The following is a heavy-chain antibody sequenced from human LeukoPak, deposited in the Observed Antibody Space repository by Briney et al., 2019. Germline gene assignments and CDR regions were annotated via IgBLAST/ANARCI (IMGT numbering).Heavy chain of an antibody. CDR3: ARDPYSGYGFTFDY. J-gene: IGHJ4*02. CDR2: MNPNSGNT. D-gene: IGHD5-12*01. CDR1: GYTFTSYD. Sequence: GASVKVSCKASGYTFTSYDINWVRQATGQGLEWMGWMNPNSGNTGYAQKFQGRVTITRNTSISTAYMELSSLRSEDTAVYYCARDPYSGYGFTFDYWGQGTLVTVSS. V-gene: IGHV1-8*03.